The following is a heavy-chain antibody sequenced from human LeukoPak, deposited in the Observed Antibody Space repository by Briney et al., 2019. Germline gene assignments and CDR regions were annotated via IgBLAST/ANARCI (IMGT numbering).Heavy chain of an antibody. CDR1: GFTFDDYG. Sequence: GGSLRLSCAASGFTFDDYGMSWVRQAPGKGLEWVSGINWNGGSTGYAGSVKGRFTISRDNSKNTLYLQMNSLRAEDTAVYYCAKSQSGWYSFDYWGQGTLVTVSS. V-gene: IGHV3-20*04. CDR2: INWNGGST. D-gene: IGHD6-19*01. J-gene: IGHJ4*02. CDR3: AKSQSGWYSFDY.